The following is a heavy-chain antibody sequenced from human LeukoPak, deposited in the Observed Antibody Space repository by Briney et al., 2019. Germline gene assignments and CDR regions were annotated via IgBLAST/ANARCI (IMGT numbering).Heavy chain of an antibody. J-gene: IGHJ4*02. V-gene: IGHV3-30*19. D-gene: IGHD3-10*01. CDR2: ISYDGTKI. CDR1: GFTFSSYG. Sequence: GGSLRLSCVASGFTFSSYGMHWVRQAPGKGLEWVAVISYDGTKISYADSVKGRFNISRDNSKNTLYLQMNSLRAEDTAVYYCARAPYYYGSGITPDYWGQGTLVTVSS. CDR3: ARAPYYYGSGITPDY.